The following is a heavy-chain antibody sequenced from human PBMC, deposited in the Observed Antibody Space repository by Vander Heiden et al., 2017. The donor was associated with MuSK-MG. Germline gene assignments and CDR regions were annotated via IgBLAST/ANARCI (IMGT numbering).Heavy chain of an antibody. CDR2: IYYSGST. Sequence: QVQLQESGPGLVKPSETLSLTCTVSGGSISSYYWSWIRQPPGKGLEWIGYIYYSGSTNYNPALKSRVTISVDTSKNQFSLKMSSVTAADTAVYYFASTATTKSDAFDIWGQVTMVTVSS. V-gene: IGHV4-59*08. CDR1: GGSISSYY. J-gene: IGHJ3*02. CDR3: ASTATTKSDAFDI. D-gene: IGHD2-15*01.